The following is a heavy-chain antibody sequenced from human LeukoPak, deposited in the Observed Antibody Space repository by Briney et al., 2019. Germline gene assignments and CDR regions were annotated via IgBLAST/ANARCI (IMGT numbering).Heavy chain of an antibody. CDR2: IKQDGSEK. V-gene: IGHV3-7*01. Sequence: GGSLRLSCAASGFTFSSYWMSWVRQAPGKGLEWVANIKQDGSEKYYVDSVKGRFTISRDNAKNSLYLQMNSLRAEDTAVYYCARAYYDFNYYYMDVWGKGTTVAVSS. D-gene: IGHD3-3*01. J-gene: IGHJ6*03. CDR3: ARAYYDFNYYYMDV. CDR1: GFTFSSYW.